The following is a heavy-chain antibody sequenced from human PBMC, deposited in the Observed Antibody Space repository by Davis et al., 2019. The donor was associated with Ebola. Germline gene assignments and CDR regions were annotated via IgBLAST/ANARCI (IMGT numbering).Heavy chain of an antibody. D-gene: IGHD4-17*01. CDR2: IHDSGRT. CDR3: ARSIYGDRLDY. J-gene: IGHJ4*02. V-gene: IGHV4-59*01. Sequence: SETLSLTCTVSGGSISGDYWSWIRQPPGKGLEWIGYIHDSGRTNYNPSLKSRLTISVDTSKNQFSLKLSSVIAADTAVYYCARSIYGDRLDYWGQGTLVTVSS. CDR1: GGSISGDY.